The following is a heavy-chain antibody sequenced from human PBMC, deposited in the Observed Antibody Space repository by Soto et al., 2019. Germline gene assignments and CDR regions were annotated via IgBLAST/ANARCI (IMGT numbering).Heavy chain of an antibody. D-gene: IGHD5-18*01. J-gene: IGHJ6*02. CDR1: GYTFTSYY. CDR2: INPSGGST. V-gene: IGHV1-46*01. Sequence: ASVKVSCKSSGYTFTSYYRHWVRQAPGQGLEWMGIINPSGGSTSYAQKFQGRVTMTRDTSTSTVYMELSSLRSEDTAVYYCARGGYSYGWGGYYYGTDVWGQGTTVTVSS. CDR3: ARGGYSYGWGGYYYGTDV.